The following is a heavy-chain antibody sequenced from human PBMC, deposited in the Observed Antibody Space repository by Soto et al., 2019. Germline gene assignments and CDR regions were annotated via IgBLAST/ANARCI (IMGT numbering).Heavy chain of an antibody. CDR3: AREDTVMVFLDY. Sequence: PGGSLRLSCAASGFPFSSYTMHWVRQAPGRGLEWVAVLSYDGKNENYAESVKGRFAISRDNSKNMLYLQMDSLRPEDTAVYYCAREDTVMVFLDYWGQGTLVTVSS. V-gene: IGHV3-30*01. CDR1: GFPFSSYT. CDR2: LSYDGKNE. D-gene: IGHD5-18*01. J-gene: IGHJ4*02.